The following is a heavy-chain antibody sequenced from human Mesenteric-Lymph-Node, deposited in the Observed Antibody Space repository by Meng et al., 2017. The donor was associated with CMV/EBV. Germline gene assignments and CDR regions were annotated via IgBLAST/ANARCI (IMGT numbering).Heavy chain of an antibody. V-gene: IGHV3-23*03. CDR3: AKVVNAPWNDAFDI. CDR2: IYRSGSTT. J-gene: IGHJ3*02. D-gene: IGHD1-1*01. CDR1: GLSVSNNY. Sequence: GGSLRLSCAASGLSVSNNYMSWVRQAPGKGLEWVSVIYRSGSTTYYTDSVKGRFTISRDNSKNTLYLQMNSLRAEDTAIYYCAKVVNAPWNDAFDIWGHGTMVTVSS.